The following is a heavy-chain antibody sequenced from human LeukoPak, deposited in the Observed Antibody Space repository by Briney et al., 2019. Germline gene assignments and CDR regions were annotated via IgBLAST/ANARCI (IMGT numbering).Heavy chain of an antibody. J-gene: IGHJ3*02. CDR2: ISYDGSNK. V-gene: IGHV3-30-3*01. D-gene: IGHD3-9*01. CDR3: ARELYYDNGGGAFDI. CDR1: GFTFSSYA. Sequence: GGSLRLSCAASGFTFSSYAMHWVRQAPGKGLEWVAVISYDGSNKYYADSVKGRFTISRDNSKNTLYLQMNSLGAEDTAVYYCARELYYDNGGGAFDIWGQGTMVTVSS.